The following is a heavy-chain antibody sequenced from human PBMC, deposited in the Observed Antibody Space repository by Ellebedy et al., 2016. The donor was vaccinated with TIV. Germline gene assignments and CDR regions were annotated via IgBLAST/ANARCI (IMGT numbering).Heavy chain of an antibody. CDR1: GFTFDDYA. V-gene: IGHV3-9*01. Sequence: SLKISCAASGFTFDDYAMHWVRQAPGKGLEWVSGISWNSGSIGYADSVKGRFTISRDNAKNSLYLQMNSLRAEDTALYYCAKVSQLGPGLPVDHFDYWGQGTLVTVSS. CDR2: ISWNSGSI. D-gene: IGHD6-13*01. J-gene: IGHJ4*02. CDR3: AKVSQLGPGLPVDHFDY.